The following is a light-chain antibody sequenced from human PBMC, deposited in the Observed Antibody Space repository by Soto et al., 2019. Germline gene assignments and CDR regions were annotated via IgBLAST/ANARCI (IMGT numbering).Light chain of an antibody. V-gene: IGKV1-39*01. J-gene: IGKJ1*01. Sequence: DIQMTQSPSSLSTSVGDRVTITCRASQSITNYLNWYQQKPGKVPKLLIYAASRLQSGVPSRFSGSGSGTHFTLTINSLQPEDFAIYYCQQSYITPWTFGQGTKVEIK. CDR2: AAS. CDR1: QSITNY. CDR3: QQSYITPWT.